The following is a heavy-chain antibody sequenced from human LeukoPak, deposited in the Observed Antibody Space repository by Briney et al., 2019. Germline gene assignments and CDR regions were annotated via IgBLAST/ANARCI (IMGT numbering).Heavy chain of an antibody. D-gene: IGHD3-16*01. J-gene: IGHJ4*02. CDR2: IRYDGSNK. Sequence: GGSLRLSCAASGFTFSSYGMHWVRQAPGKGLEWVAFIRYDGSNKYYADSVKGRFTISRDNSKNTLYLQMNSLRAEDTAVYYCAKVGGEDYYFDYWGQGTLVTVSS. V-gene: IGHV3-30*02. CDR3: AKVGGEDYYFDY. CDR1: GFTFSSYG.